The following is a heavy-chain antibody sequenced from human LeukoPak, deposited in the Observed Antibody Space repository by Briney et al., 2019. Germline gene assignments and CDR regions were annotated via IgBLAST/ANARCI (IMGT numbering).Heavy chain of an antibody. J-gene: IGHJ1*01. CDR1: GYSFTSYW. V-gene: IGHV5-51*03. Sequence: PGDSLKISCASSGYSFTSYWVAWVRQKPGQGLEWMGIVYPSDSDTRYSPSFQGQVTISVDKSSKTAYLQWSSLEASDSAMYYCARPGAMNLAGHFQYWGQGTLLTVSS. CDR2: VYPSDSDT. CDR3: ARPGAMNLAGHFQY. D-gene: IGHD7-27*01.